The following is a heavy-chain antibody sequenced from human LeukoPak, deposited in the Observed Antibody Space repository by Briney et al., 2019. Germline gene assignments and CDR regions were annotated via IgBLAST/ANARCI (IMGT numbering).Heavy chain of an antibody. CDR2: ISYDGSNK. D-gene: IGHD5-18*01. CDR1: GFTFSSYG. V-gene: IGHV3-30*18. Sequence: GGSLRLSCAASGFTFSSYGMHWVRQAPGKGLEWVAVISYDGSNKYYADSVKGRFTISRDNSKNTLYLQMNSLRAEDTAVYYCAKDSGGYTYVFDYWGQGTLVTVSS. CDR3: AKDSGGYTYVFDY. J-gene: IGHJ4*02.